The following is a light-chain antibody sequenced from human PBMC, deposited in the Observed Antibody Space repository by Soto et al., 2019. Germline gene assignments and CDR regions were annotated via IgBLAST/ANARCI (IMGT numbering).Light chain of an antibody. CDR3: QKYNSAPQA. V-gene: IGKV1-27*01. CDR1: QGISHY. CDR2: AAS. J-gene: IGKJ1*01. Sequence: DIQMTQSPSSLSASVGDRVTITCRASQGISHYLAWYQQKPGKVPKLLIYAASTLQSGVPSRFIGSGSGTDFTLTINSLQLEDVATYYCQKYNSAPQAFGQGTKVEIK.